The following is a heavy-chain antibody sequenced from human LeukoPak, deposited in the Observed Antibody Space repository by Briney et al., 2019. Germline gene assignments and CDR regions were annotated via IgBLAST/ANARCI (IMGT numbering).Heavy chain of an antibody. CDR1: GGSISSGSYY. D-gene: IGHD5-18*01. V-gene: IGHV4-61*02. J-gene: IGHJ5*02. Sequence: SETLSLTCTVSGGSISSGSYYWSWIRQPAGKGLEWIGRIYTSGSTNYNPSLKSRVTISVDTSKNQFSLKLSSVTAADTAVYYCASDAAMGVRGWFDPWGQGTLVTVSS. CDR3: ASDAAMGVRGWFDP. CDR2: IYTSGST.